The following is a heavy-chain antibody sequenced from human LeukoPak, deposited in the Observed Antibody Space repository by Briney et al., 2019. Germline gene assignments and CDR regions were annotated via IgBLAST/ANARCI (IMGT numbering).Heavy chain of an antibody. V-gene: IGHV4-34*01. D-gene: IGHD3-10*01. CDR3: ARGGGYNWFDP. CDR2: INHSGST. J-gene: IGHJ5*02. CDR1: GGSFSGYY. Sequence: TSVTLSLTCAVYGGSFSGYYWSWIRQPPGKGLEWIGEINHSGSTNYNPSLKSRVTISVDTSKNQFSLKLSSVTAADTAVYYCARGGGYNWFDPWGQGTLVTVSS.